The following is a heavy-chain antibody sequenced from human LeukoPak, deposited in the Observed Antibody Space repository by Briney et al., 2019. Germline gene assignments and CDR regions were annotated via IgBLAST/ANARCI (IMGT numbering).Heavy chain of an antibody. CDR3: ARGRGYCSGGSCYSLLAFDY. Sequence: GGSLSLSCAASGFTVSSNYMSWVRQAPGKGLEWVSVIYSGGSTYYADSVKGRFTISRDNSKNTLYLQMNSLRAEDTAVYYCARGRGYCSGGSCYSLLAFDYWGQGTLVTVSS. V-gene: IGHV3-53*01. D-gene: IGHD2-15*01. J-gene: IGHJ4*02. CDR1: GFTVSSNY. CDR2: IYSGGST.